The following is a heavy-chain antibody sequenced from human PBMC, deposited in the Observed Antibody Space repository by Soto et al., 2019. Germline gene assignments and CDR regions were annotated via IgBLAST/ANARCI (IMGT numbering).Heavy chain of an antibody. V-gene: IGHV3-30-3*01. Sequence: QVQLVESGGGVVQPGRSLRLSCPASGFTFSSYAMHWVRQAPGKGLEWVAFISYDGSNKYYADSVKGRFTISRDNSKNTLYVQMNSLRAEDTAVYYCARDGSPYYYDSSGYYSYYFDYWGQGTLVTVSS. CDR3: ARDGSPYYYDSSGYYSYYFDY. J-gene: IGHJ4*02. D-gene: IGHD3-22*01. CDR2: ISYDGSNK. CDR1: GFTFSSYA.